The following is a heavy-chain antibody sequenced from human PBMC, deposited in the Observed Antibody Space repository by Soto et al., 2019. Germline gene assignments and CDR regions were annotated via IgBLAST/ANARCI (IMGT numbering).Heavy chain of an antibody. CDR3: ARELVRGVGSDY. V-gene: IGHV1-18*01. Sequence: QVQLVQSGAEVKKPGASVKVSCKASGYTFTSYGISWVRQAPGQGLEWMGWISTYNGNTKDAQKLQGRVTMTTDTSTRKAYMELRSLRSDDTAVFYGARELVRGVGSDYWGQGTLVTVSS. J-gene: IGHJ4*02. CDR2: ISTYNGNT. CDR1: GYTFTSYG. D-gene: IGHD3-10*01.